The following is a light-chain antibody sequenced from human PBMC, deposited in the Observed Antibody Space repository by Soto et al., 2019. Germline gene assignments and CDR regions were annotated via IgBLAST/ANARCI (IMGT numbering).Light chain of an antibody. CDR3: QQSYSTIT. V-gene: IGKV1-39*01. J-gene: IGKJ5*01. CDR2: AAS. Sequence: VQMTQYPSSLSSSVGDRVTITFRASQSISSYLNWYQQKPGKAPKLLIYAASSLQSGVPSRFSGSGSGTDFTLTISSLQPEDFATYYCQQSYSTITFGQGTRLEI. CDR1: QSISSY.